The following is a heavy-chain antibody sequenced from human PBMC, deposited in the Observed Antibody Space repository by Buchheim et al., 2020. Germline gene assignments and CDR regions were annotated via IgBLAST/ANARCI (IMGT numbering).Heavy chain of an antibody. CDR2: INPSSGST. Sequence: QVQLVQSGAEVKKPGASVKVSCKASGYTFTAYYIHWVRQAPGQGLEWMGRINPSSGSTDYAQKFQGRVTMTRDTSTSTVYMELNSLRSEDTAVYYCARPYSGYYYGMDVWGQGTT. CDR1: GYTFTAYY. J-gene: IGHJ6*02. D-gene: IGHD6-13*01. CDR3: ARPYSGYYYGMDV. V-gene: IGHV1-46*03.